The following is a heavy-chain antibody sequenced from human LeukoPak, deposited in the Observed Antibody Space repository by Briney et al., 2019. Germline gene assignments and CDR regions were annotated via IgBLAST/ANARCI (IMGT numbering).Heavy chain of an antibody. V-gene: IGHV4-4*07. CDR2: IYTSGST. J-gene: IGHJ4*02. Sequence: SETLSLTCTVSGGSISSYYWSWIRQPAGKGLEWIGRIYTSGSTNYNPSLKSRVTVSVDTSKNQFSLKLSSVTAADTAVYYCARDPSDYGGNGYFDYWGQGTPVTVSS. CDR1: GGSISSYY. D-gene: IGHD4-23*01. CDR3: ARDPSDYGGNGYFDY.